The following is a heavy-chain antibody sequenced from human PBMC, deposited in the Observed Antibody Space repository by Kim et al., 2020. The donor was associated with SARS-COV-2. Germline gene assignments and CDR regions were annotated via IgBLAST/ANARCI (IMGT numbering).Heavy chain of an antibody. Sequence: GGSLRLSCAASGFTFSNAWMSWVRQAPGKGLEWVGRIKSKIDGGTVDYAAPVKGRLTISRDDSKNTLYVQMNSLKTEDTAVYYCVAWTDYWGQGTLVTVSS. CDR1: GFTFSNAW. J-gene: IGHJ4*02. CDR2: IKSKIDGGTV. CDR3: VAWTDY. D-gene: IGHD3-3*01. V-gene: IGHV3-15*01.